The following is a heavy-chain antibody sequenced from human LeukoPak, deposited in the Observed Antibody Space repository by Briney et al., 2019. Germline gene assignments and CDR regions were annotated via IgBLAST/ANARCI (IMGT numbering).Heavy chain of an antibody. Sequence: PSETLSLTCTVSGGSISSGDYYWGWIHQPPGKGLEWIGSIYYSGHTYYNPSLKSRVTVSVDTSKNQFSLNLSSVTAADTAVYYCARATDSNGWLFDYWGQGTLVTVSS. CDR1: GGSISSGDYY. J-gene: IGHJ4*02. CDR2: IYYSGHT. CDR3: ARATDSNGWLFDY. D-gene: IGHD6-19*01. V-gene: IGHV4-39*07.